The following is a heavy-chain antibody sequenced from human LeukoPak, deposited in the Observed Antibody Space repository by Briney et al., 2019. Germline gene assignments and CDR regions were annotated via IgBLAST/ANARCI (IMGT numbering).Heavy chain of an antibody. V-gene: IGHV3-23*01. CDR3: AKMEGQRLYDYCMDV. CDR2: MSGSGYYT. J-gene: IGHJ6*03. CDR1: GFAFSNFP. Sequence: GGSLRLSCAASGFAFSNFPMSWVRQAPGKGLEWVSAMSGSGYYTYYVESAKGRFTISRDNSKNTLYLHMNSLRADDTAVYYCAKMEGQRLYDYCMDVWGRGTTVTVSS. D-gene: IGHD3-3*01.